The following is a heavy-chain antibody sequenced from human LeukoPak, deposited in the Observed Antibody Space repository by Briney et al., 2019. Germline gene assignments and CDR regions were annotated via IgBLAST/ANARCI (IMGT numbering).Heavy chain of an antibody. CDR1: GGSISGTNW. CDR3: SRESGPFCPFGY. D-gene: IGHD1-26*01. V-gene: IGHV4/OR15-8*02. J-gene: IGHJ4*02. Sequence: PSETLSLTCGVSGGSISGTNWWSWVRQPPGQGLEWIGEISLAGQTNYNPSLNGRVTMSLDKSSNQLSLHLTSVTAADTAAYFCSRESGPFCPFGYWGQGTLVIVSS. CDR2: ISLAGQT.